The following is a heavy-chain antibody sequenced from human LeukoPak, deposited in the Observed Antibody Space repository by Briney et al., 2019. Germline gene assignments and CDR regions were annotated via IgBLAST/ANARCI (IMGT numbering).Heavy chain of an antibody. Sequence: PGGSLRLSCAASGFTFSSYGMHWVRQAPGKGLEWVAFIRYDGSNKYYADSVKGRFTISRDNSKNTLYLQMNSLRAEDTAVYYCAKDLPRYSNYGPPFDYWGQGTLVTVSS. CDR3: AKDLPRYSNYGPPFDY. CDR2: IRYDGSNK. J-gene: IGHJ4*02. D-gene: IGHD4-11*01. CDR1: GFTFSSYG. V-gene: IGHV3-30*02.